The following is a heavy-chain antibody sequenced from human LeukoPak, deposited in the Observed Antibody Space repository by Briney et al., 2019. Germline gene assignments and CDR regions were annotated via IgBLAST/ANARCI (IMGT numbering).Heavy chain of an antibody. CDR3: AKESDILTGNSERTDNHDAFDI. CDR2: ISYDGSNK. Sequence: GRSLRLSCAASGFTFSSYAMHWVRQAPGKGLEWVAVISYDGSNKYYADSVKGRFTISRDNSKNTLYLQMNSLRAEDTAVYYCAKESDILTGNSERTDNHDAFDIWGQGTMVTVSS. D-gene: IGHD3-9*01. CDR1: GFTFSSYA. V-gene: IGHV3-30-3*01. J-gene: IGHJ3*02.